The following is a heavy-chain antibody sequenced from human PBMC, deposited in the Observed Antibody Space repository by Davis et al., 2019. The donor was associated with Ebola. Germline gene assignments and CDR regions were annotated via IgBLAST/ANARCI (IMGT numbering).Heavy chain of an antibody. D-gene: IGHD2-2*02. CDR1: GYTFTGYY. J-gene: IGHJ4*02. V-gene: IGHV1-2*02. Sequence: ASVKVSCKASGYTFTGYYIHWVRQAPGQGLEWMGWINHNSGGRNYAQKFQGRVTMTRDTSISTAYMELSRLRSDDTAVYYCARGGCSSTSCYSFDYWGQGTLVTVSS. CDR2: INHNSGGR. CDR3: ARGGCSSTSCYSFDY.